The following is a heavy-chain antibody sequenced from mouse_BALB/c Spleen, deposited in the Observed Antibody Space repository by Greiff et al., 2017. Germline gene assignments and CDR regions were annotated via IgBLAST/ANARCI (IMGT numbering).Heavy chain of an antibody. CDR1: GFTFTDYY. D-gene: IGHD1-1*01. CDR2: IRNKANGYTT. V-gene: IGHV7-3*02. J-gene: IGHJ4*01. Sequence: EVQLQQSGGGLVQPGGSLRLSCATSGFTFTDYYMSWVRQPPGKALEWLGFIRNKANGYTTEYSASVKGRFTISRDNSQSILYLQMNTLRAEDSATYYCAREILPYYYAMDYWGQGTSVTVSS. CDR3: AREILPYYYAMDY.